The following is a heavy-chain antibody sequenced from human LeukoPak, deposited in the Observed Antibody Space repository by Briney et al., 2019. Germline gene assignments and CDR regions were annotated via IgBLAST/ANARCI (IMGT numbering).Heavy chain of an antibody. J-gene: IGHJ4*02. CDR3: AYSGSYGHLGY. V-gene: IGHV4-39*01. CDR1: GGSISSNAYY. Sequence: SETLSLTCTVSGGSISSNAYYWAWIRQPPGKGLEWIGSIYSSVSTYYNPSLKSRVTISVDTSKNQFSLRLSAVTAADTALYYCAYSGSYGHLGYWGQGIPVTVSS. CDR2: IYSSVST. D-gene: IGHD1-26*01.